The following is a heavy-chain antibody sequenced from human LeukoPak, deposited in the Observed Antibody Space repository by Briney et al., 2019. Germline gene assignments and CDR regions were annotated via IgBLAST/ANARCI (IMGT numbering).Heavy chain of an antibody. V-gene: IGHV4-59*01. J-gene: IGHJ5*02. CDR3: ARGGVLQKYNWFDP. Sequence: SETLSLTCTVSGGSISSYYWSWIRQSPGKGLEWIGFIYYSGNTNSNPSLKSRVTMSVDTSKNQFSLRLTSVTAADTAVYYCARGGVLQKYNWFDPWGQGTLVTVSS. D-gene: IGHD3-10*01. CDR2: IYYSGNT. CDR1: GGSISSYY.